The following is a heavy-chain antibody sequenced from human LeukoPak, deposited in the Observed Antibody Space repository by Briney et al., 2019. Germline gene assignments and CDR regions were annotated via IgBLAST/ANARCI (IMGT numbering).Heavy chain of an antibody. CDR1: GFTFSGRE. D-gene: IGHD4-11*01. Sequence: GGSLTLSCSASGFTFSGREMAWVRQAPGKGLEWVAVIWSDATNRFYAGSVKGRFTISRDNSQNTLFLQMNSLRAEDTAMYYCARDAQRGFDYSNSLEYWGHGTLVTVSS. J-gene: IGHJ4*01. CDR2: IWSDATNR. CDR3: ARDAQRGFDYSNSLEY. V-gene: IGHV3-33*08.